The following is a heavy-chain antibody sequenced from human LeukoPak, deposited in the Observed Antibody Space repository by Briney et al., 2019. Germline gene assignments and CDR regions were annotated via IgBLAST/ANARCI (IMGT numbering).Heavy chain of an antibody. J-gene: IGHJ4*02. D-gene: IGHD5-18*01. Sequence: SETLSLTCTVSGDSISGFHWSWIRQPPGKGLEWIGYIYYSGSTNYNPSLKSRVTISVDTSKNQFSLKLSSVTAADTAVYYCARDPSASRTWIQLSYFDYWGQGTLVTVSS. CDR1: GDSISGFH. CDR3: ARDPSASRTWIQLSYFDY. V-gene: IGHV4-59*12. CDR2: IYYSGST.